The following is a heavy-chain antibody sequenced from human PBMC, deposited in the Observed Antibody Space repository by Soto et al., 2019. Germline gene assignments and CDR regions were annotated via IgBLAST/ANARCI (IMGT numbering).Heavy chain of an antibody. V-gene: IGHV4-4*07. J-gene: IGHJ5*02. CDR3: ARNTADFGVVITRNWFDP. Sequence: XTLSLRCTVSGGSLSSYYWSWIRQPAGKGLEWIGRIYTSGSTNYNPSLKSRVTMSVDTSKNQFSMKLSSVTAADTAVYYCARNTADFGVVITRNWFDPWGQGTLVTVPQ. CDR2: IYTSGST. CDR1: GGSLSSYY. D-gene: IGHD3-3*01.